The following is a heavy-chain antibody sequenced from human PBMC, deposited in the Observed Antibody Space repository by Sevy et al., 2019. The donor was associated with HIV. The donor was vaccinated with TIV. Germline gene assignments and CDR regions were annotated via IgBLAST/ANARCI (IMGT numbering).Heavy chain of an antibody. J-gene: IGHJ4*02. CDR3: AGIFGDLFDY. CDR1: GFTFSSYA. V-gene: IGHV3-23*01. D-gene: IGHD3-3*01. CDR2: ISGSGGST. Sequence: GGYLRLSCAASGFTFSSYAMSCVRQAPGKGLEWVSDISGSGGSTYYADSVKGRFTISRDNSKNTLYLQMNSLRAEDTAVYYFAGIFGDLFDYWGQGTMVTVSS.